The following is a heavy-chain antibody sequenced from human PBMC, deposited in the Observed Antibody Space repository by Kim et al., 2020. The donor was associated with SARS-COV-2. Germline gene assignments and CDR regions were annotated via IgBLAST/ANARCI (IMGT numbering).Heavy chain of an antibody. V-gene: IGHV3-53*01. CDR2: IYSGGST. CDR3: SRRINYCSGGSCYSGDYYYYMDV. D-gene: IGHD2-15*01. CDR1: GFTVSSNY. J-gene: IGHJ6*03. Sequence: GGSLRLSCAASGFTVSSNYMSWVRQAPGKWLEWVSVIYSGGSTYYADSVKGRFTISRHNSKNTRYLQMNSLRAEDTAVYYCSRRINYCSGGSCYSGDYYYYMDVWGKGTTVPVPS.